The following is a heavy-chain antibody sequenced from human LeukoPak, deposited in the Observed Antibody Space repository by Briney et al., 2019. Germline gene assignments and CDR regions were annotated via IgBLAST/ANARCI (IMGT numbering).Heavy chain of an antibody. D-gene: IGHD3-22*01. J-gene: IGHJ4*02. CDR2: IVVGSGNT. CDR3: AADRYDSSGYYHFDY. Sequence: GTSVKVSCKASGFTFTISAMQWVRQARGQRLEWIGWIVVGSGNTNYAQKFQERVTITRDMSTSTAYMELSSLRSEDTAVYYCAADRYDSSGYYHFDYWGQGTLVTVSS. V-gene: IGHV1-58*02. CDR1: GFTFTISA.